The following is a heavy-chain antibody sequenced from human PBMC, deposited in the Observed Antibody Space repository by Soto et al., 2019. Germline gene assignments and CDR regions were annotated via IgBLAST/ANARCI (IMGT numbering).Heavy chain of an antibody. J-gene: IGHJ5*02. CDR2: ISVSGGST. CDR1: GFTFSSYA. V-gene: IGHV3-23*01. CDR3: AKVQEQLLAERDWFGP. Sequence: EVQLLESGGGLVQPGGSLRLSCAASGFTFSSYAMSWVRQAPGKGLEWVSVISVSGGSTYYADSVKGRFTISRDNSNNTLYLQMISLRSDDTAVYYCAKVQEQLLAERDWFGPWGQGTLVTVSS. D-gene: IGHD6-13*01.